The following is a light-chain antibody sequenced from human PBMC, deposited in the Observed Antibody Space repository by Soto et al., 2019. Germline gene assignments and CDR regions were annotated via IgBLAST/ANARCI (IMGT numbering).Light chain of an antibody. CDR3: QQYDSYPFT. Sequence: DIPMTQSPSTLSASVGDRVTITCRASQRISRWLAWYQHKPGNAPKLLVFDASSSESGVPSRFSGSGSETEFTLTISRLQPDDFATYYCQQYDSYPFTFGPGTKVEI. CDR2: DAS. J-gene: IGKJ3*01. V-gene: IGKV1-5*01. CDR1: QRISRW.